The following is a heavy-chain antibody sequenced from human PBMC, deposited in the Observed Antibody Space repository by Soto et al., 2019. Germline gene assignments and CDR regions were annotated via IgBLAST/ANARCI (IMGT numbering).Heavy chain of an antibody. Sequence: SETLCLTCNFSGDSINTDYYVRWVRQPPLKGLEWIGHIYYSGGTFYSPSLKSRLALSVDTSNNQFSLRLSSVTAADTAVYYCARDTAAKYSDSHYYHPHFDPRGQGTLVTVSS. CDR2: IYYSGGT. CDR3: ARDTAAKYSDSHYYHPHFDP. D-gene: IGHD3-22*01. V-gene: IGHV4-30-4*01. J-gene: IGHJ5*02. CDR1: GDSINTDYY.